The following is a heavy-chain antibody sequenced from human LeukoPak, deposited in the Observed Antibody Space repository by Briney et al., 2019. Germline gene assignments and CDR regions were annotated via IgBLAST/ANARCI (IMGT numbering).Heavy chain of an antibody. CDR1: AFTFSSYA. V-gene: IGHV3-30-3*01. D-gene: IGHD3-22*01. CDR2: ISYDGSNK. J-gene: IGHJ4*02. CDR3: ARSNRRDSSEWDY. Sequence: PGGSLRLSCAASAFTFSSYAMHWVRQAPGKGLEWVAVISYDGSNKYYADSVKGRFTISRDNSKNTLYLQMNSLRAEDTAVYYCARSNRRDSSEWDYWGQGTLVTVSS.